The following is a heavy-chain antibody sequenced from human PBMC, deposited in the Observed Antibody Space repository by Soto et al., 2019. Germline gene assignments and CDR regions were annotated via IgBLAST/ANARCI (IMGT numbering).Heavy chain of an antibody. J-gene: IGHJ2*01. CDR2: IIPIFGKA. D-gene: IGHD5-12*01. CDR3: ARDEEYSAYWYFDL. V-gene: IGHV1-69*13. CDR1: GGSFSSYA. Sequence: LVKVSCKASGGSFSSYAISLVRQAPGQGLEWMGGIIPIFGKANYAQKFQGRVTMTADESTSTAYMELRSLRSDDTAVYYCARDEEYSAYWYFDLWGRGTLVTVSS.